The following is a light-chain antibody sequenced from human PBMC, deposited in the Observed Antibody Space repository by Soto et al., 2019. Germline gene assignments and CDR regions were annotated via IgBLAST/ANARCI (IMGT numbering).Light chain of an antibody. CDR3: QQYGSLSWT. J-gene: IGKJ1*01. Sequence: EIVMTQSPGTLSVSPGERATLSCRASQSVSRSYLAWYQQKPGQAPRLLIYGASSRATGIPDRFSGSGSGTDFTLTISRLEPEDCAVDYCQQYGSLSWTFGQGTKVDIK. CDR2: GAS. CDR1: QSVSRSY. V-gene: IGKV3-20*01.